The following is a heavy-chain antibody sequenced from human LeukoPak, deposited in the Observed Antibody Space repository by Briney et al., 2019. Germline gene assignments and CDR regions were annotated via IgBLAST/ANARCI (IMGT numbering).Heavy chain of an antibody. J-gene: IGHJ4*02. V-gene: IGHV4-4*07. CDR3: ARGTTAAAGIFDC. Sequence: SSETLSLTCSVSGGSISSYYWSWVRQPAGKGLEWIGRIYSSGSTNHNPSLNSRVTMSVDTSNNQFSLRLTSVTAADTAVYYCARGTTAAAGIFDCWGQGTLVTVSS. CDR1: GGSISSYY. D-gene: IGHD6-13*01. CDR2: IYSSGST.